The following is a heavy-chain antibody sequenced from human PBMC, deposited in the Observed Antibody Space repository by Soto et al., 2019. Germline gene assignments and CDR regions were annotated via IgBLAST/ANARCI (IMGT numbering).Heavy chain of an antibody. CDR2: INPSGGST. J-gene: IGHJ4*02. D-gene: IGHD1-26*01. CDR1: GYTFTSYY. CDR3: AREERWGLSSFDY. V-gene: IGHV1-46*01. Sequence: ASVKVSCKASGYTFTSYYMHWVRHAPGQGLEWMGIINPSGGSTSYAQKFQGRVTMTRDTSKSTVYMELSSLRYEDTAVYYCAREERWGLSSFDYWGQGTLVTVSS.